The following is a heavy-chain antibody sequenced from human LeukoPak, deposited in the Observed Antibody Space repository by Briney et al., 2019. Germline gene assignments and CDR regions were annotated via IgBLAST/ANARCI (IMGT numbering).Heavy chain of an antibody. D-gene: IGHD5-18*01. CDR1: GGSISGYY. CDR2: IYANGGT. V-gene: IGHV4-4*07. CDR3: ARDFTRNSYTVAEFFHP. J-gene: IGHJ1*01. Sequence: SETLSLTCTVSGGSISGYYWNWIRQSAGKGLEWIGRIYANGGTNYNPSLRSRVSMSVDTSKNQFSLKLTSVTAADTAIYYCARDFTRNSYTVAEFFHPWGQGTLVSVSS.